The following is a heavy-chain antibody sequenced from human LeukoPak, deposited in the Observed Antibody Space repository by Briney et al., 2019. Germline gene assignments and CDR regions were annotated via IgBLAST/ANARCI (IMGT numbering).Heavy chain of an antibody. Sequence: PGGSLRLSCAASGFTFSSYWMHWVRQAPGKGLVWVSRINSDGSSTSYADSVKGRSTISRDNAKNTLYLQMNSLRAEDTAVYYCARDPPLNYYDSSGYTEYWGQGTLVTVSS. CDR2: INSDGSST. V-gene: IGHV3-74*01. CDR3: ARDPPLNYYDSSGYTEY. J-gene: IGHJ4*02. D-gene: IGHD3-22*01. CDR1: GFTFSSYW.